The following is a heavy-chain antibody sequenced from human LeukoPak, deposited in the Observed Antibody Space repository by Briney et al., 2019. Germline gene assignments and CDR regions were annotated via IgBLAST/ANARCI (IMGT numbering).Heavy chain of an antibody. CDR2: IYYSGST. J-gene: IGHJ4*02. V-gene: IGHV4-59*01. CDR1: GGSISSYY. CDR3: ARARGSSGYSGYFDY. Sequence: SETLSLTCTVSGGSISSYYWSWIRQPPGKGLEWIGYIYYSGSTSYNPSLKSRVTISVDTSKNQFSLKLSSVTAADTAVYYCARARGSSGYSGYFDYWGQGTLVTVSS. D-gene: IGHD3-22*01.